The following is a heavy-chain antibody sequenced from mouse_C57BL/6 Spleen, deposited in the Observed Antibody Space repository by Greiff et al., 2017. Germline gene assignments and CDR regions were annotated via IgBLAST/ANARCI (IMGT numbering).Heavy chain of an antibody. V-gene: IGHV1-26*01. J-gene: IGHJ2*01. D-gene: IGHD1-1*01. CDR2: INSNNGGT. Sequence: VQLQQSGPELVKPGASVKISCKASGYTFTDYYMNWVKQSHGKSLEWIGDINSNNGGTSYNPKLKGKATLTVDKASSTAYMELRSLTTEDSAVYYCARFYYYGSSLDYWGQGTTLTVSS. CDR3: ARFYYYGSSLDY. CDR1: GYTFTDYY.